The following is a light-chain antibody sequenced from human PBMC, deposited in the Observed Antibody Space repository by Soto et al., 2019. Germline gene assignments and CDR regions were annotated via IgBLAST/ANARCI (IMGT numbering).Light chain of an antibody. CDR1: QSISSN. J-gene: IGKJ1*01. Sequence: IVMTQSPATLSVSPGERASLSCRASQSISSNLAWYQQKPGQAPRLLIYDASTRATGIPARFSGSGSGTEFTLTISSLQSEEFAVYYCQQYSNWPETFGQVNKVDIK. CDR2: DAS. V-gene: IGKV3-15*01. CDR3: QQYSNWPET.